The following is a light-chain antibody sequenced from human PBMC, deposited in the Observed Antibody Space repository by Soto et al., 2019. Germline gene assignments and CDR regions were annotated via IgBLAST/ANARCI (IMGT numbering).Light chain of an antibody. CDR3: LHSGSWPLT. Sequence: EVVLTQSPATLSLSLGERATLSCRASQSVSSYLAWYQKKPGQSPRLLIYDASKRATDIPTRLSGSASGTDFTLTISSLAPEDFEIYYCLHSGSWPLTFGGGNKVEIK. J-gene: IGKJ4*01. CDR1: QSVSSY. V-gene: IGKV3-11*01. CDR2: DAS.